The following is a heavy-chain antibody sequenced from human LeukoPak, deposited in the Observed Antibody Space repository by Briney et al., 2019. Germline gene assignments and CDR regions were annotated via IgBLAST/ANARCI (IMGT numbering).Heavy chain of an antibody. CDR3: ARGPGYCSSTSCSDYYYYYMDV. CDR1: GGTFSSYA. J-gene: IGHJ6*03. D-gene: IGHD2-2*01. CDR2: IIPIFGTA. V-gene: IGHV1-69*05. Sequence: SVKVSCKASGGTFSSYAISWVRQAPGQGLEWMGGIIPIFGTANYAQKFQGRVTITTDESTSTAYMELSSLRSEDTAVYYCARGPGYCSSTSCSDYYYYYMDVWGKGTTVTVSS.